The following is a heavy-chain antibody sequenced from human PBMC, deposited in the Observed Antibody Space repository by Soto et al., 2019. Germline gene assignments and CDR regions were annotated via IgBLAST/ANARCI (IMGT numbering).Heavy chain of an antibody. CDR2: ISGSGGST. CDR1: GFTVRNYA. Sequence: GGSLRLSCAASGFTVRNYAMSWVRQAPGKGLEWVSAISGSGGSTYYADSVKGRFTISRDNSKNTLYLQMNSLRAEDTAVYYCAKDRLRYFDWDYYYYGMDVWGQGTTVTVSS. CDR3: AKDRLRYFDWDYYYYGMDV. J-gene: IGHJ6*02. D-gene: IGHD3-9*01. V-gene: IGHV3-23*01.